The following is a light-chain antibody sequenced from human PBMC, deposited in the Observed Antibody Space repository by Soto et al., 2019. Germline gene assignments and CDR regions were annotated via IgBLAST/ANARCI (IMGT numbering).Light chain of an antibody. Sequence: QSALTQPASVSGSPGQSITISCTGTSSDVGGYKFVSWYQQHPGKAPRLIIYEVSSRPSGVSYRFSGSKSGNTASLTISGLQAEDEADYYCSSYTLRNTLVLFGGGTKLTVL. J-gene: IGLJ3*02. CDR3: SSYTLRNTLVL. CDR1: SSDVGGYKF. CDR2: EVS. V-gene: IGLV2-14*01.